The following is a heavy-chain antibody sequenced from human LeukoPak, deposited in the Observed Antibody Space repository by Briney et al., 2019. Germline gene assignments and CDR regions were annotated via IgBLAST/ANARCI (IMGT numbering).Heavy chain of an antibody. V-gene: IGHV3-66*04. CDR2: IYSGGST. J-gene: IGHJ6*03. CDR1: GFTVSSNY. CDR3: ARRGYSGYALGYYYMDV. D-gene: IGHD5-12*01. Sequence: PGGSLRLSCAASGFTVSSNYMSWVRQAPGKGLEWVSVIYSGGSTYYADSVKGRFTISRDNAKNSLYLQMNSLRAEDTAVYYCARRGYSGYALGYYYMDVWGKGTTVTVSS.